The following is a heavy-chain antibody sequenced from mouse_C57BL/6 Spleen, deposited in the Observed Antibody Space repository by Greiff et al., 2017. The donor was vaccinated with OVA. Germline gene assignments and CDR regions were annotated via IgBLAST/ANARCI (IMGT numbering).Heavy chain of an antibody. CDR1: GYTFTSYW. D-gene: IGHD1-1*01. J-gene: IGHJ1*03. Sequence: QVQLKQPGAELVKPGASVKLSCKASGYTFTSYWMHWVKQRPGQGLEWIGMIHPNSGSTNYNEKFKSKATLTVDKSSSTAYMQLSSLTSEDSAVYYCARSESSYGYFDVWGTGTTVTVSS. CDR3: ARSESSYGYFDV. CDR2: IHPNSGST. V-gene: IGHV1-64*01.